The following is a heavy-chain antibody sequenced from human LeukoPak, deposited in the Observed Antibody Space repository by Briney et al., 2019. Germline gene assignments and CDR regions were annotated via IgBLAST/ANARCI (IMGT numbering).Heavy chain of an antibody. CDR3: ATKSMMPGTDAYYYYDMDV. J-gene: IGHJ6*02. D-gene: IGHD1-1*01. CDR1: GFTVSSNY. Sequence: PGGSLRLSCAASGFTVSSNYMSWVRQAPGKGLEWISIIYIVGTTYYADSVKGRFTISRDNSKNTLYLQMNSLRAEDTAVYYCATKSMMPGTDAYYYYDMDVWGQGTTVTVSS. CDR2: IYIVGTT. V-gene: IGHV3-53*01.